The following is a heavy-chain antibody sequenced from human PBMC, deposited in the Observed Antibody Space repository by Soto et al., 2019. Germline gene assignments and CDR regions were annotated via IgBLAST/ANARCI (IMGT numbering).Heavy chain of an antibody. CDR1: GYSFTSYW. J-gene: IGHJ6*02. V-gene: IGHV5-51*01. CDR2: IYPGDSDT. D-gene: IGHD3-10*01. CDR3: ARRGFFSYGSGSYDRNYYYYGMDV. Sequence: GESLKISCKGSGYSFTSYWIGWVRQMPGKGLEWMGIIYPGDSDTRYSPSFQGQVTISADKSISTAYLQWSSLKASDTAMYYFARRGFFSYGSGSYDRNYYYYGMDVWGQGTTVTVSS.